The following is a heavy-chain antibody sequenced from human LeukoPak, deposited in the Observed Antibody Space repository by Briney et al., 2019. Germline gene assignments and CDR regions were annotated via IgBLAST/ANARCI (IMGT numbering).Heavy chain of an antibody. CDR2: ISGNGGST. D-gene: IGHD3-22*01. Sequence: GGSLRLSCAASGFTFSSSAMGWVRQAPGKGLEWVSAISGNGGSTYYADSVKGRFTISRDNSKNTLYLQMNSLRAEDTAVYFCASQKENFYDSSGNNWGQGTLVTVSS. CDR1: GFTFSSSA. V-gene: IGHV3-23*01. J-gene: IGHJ4*02. CDR3: ASQKENFYDSSGNN.